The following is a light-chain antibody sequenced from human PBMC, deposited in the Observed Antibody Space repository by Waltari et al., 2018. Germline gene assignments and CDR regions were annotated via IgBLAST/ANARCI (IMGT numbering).Light chain of an antibody. CDR3: QQYNSYSRT. CDR1: QSISSW. Sequence: DIQMTQSPSTLSASVGDRVTITCRASQSISSWLAWYQQKPGKAPKLLIYKASSLESGVPSRFSGSGSWTEFTLTISSLQSDDFATYYCQQYNSYSRTFGQGTKVEIK. CDR2: KAS. V-gene: IGKV1-5*03. J-gene: IGKJ1*01.